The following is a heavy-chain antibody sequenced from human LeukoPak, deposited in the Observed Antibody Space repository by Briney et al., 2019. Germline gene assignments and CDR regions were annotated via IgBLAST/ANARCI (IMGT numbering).Heavy chain of an antibody. CDR3: AKDQYYDFWSGYSEYYFDY. Sequence: GGSLRLSCAASGFTFSSYAMSWVRQAPGKGLEWVSAISGSGGSTYYADSVKGRFTISRDNSKNTLYLQMNSLRAEDTAVYYCAKDQYYDFWSGYSEYYFDYWGQGTLVTVSS. CDR2: ISGSGGST. D-gene: IGHD3-3*01. J-gene: IGHJ4*02. V-gene: IGHV3-23*01. CDR1: GFTFSSYA.